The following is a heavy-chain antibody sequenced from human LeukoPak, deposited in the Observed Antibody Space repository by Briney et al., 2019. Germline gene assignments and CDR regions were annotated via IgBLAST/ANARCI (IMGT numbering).Heavy chain of an antibody. Sequence: GGSLRLSCAASGFTVSSNYMSWVRQAPGKGLEWVSAISGSGGSTYYADSVKGRFTISRDNSKNTLYLQMNSLRAEDTAVYYCAKDIGYLDDYWGQGTLVTVSS. CDR1: GFTVSSNY. CDR3: AKDIGYLDDY. J-gene: IGHJ4*02. CDR2: ISGSGGST. D-gene: IGHD1-26*01. V-gene: IGHV3-23*01.